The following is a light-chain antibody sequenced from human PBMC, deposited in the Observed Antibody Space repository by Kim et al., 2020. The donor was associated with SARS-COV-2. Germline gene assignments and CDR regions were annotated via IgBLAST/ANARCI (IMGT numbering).Light chain of an antibody. CDR2: GVS. Sequence: EIVMTQSPATLSVSPGERATLSCRASQSVTTNLAWYQQRPGQAPRLLIYGVSSRATGIPDRFSGSGSGTDFTLTISSLQSEDSAVYYCQQYNRWPPLTFGGGTKVDIK. V-gene: IGKV3-15*01. J-gene: IGKJ4*01. CDR3: QQYNRWPPLT. CDR1: QSVTTN.